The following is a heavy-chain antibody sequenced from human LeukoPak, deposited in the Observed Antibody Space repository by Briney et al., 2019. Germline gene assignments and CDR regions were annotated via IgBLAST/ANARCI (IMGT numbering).Heavy chain of an antibody. CDR3: ARTSLADY. J-gene: IGHJ4*02. CDR2: IYYSGST. V-gene: IGHV4-59*01. CDR1: GGSISNYY. Sequence: SETLSLTCTVSGGSISNYYWSWIRQPSGKGLEWIGYIYYSGSTNYNPSLKSRVTISVDTSKNQFSLKLTSVTAADTAVYYCARTSLADYWGQGTLVTVSS.